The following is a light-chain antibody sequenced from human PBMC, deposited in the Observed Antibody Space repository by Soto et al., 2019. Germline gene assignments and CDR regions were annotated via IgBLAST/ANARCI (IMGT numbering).Light chain of an antibody. CDR1: QSVSSSQ. Sequence: EIVLTQSPGTLSLSPGERATLSCRASQSVSSSQLAWYQQKPGQAPRLLIYDASNRATGVPARFSGSGSGTDFTLTISSLEPEDFAVYYCQQRSNWPRTFGQGTKVDI. J-gene: IGKJ1*01. CDR3: QQRSNWPRT. V-gene: IGKV3D-20*02. CDR2: DAS.